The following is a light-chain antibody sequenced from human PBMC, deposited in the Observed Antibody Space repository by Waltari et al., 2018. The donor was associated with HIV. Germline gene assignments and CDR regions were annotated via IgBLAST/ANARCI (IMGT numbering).Light chain of an antibody. CDR2: SGS. CDR3: QQYHDWPRT. J-gene: IGKJ1*01. V-gene: IGKV3D-15*01. Sequence: EILLTQSPATLSVSPGERATLSCRASQSVIDNLAWYQHKPGQPPRLLIYSGSVRATDIPARFSGSGSGTEFTLTIDSLQSEDFAVFYCQQYHDWPRTFGQGTKVEI. CDR1: QSVIDN.